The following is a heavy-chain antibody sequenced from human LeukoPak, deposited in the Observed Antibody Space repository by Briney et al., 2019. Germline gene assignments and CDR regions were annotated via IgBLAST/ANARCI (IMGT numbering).Heavy chain of an antibody. CDR1: GASISNYY. Sequence: KTSETLSLTCTVSGASISNYYWTWIRQPAGKGLEWIGRMYSTGSTIYNPSLKSRVTMSVDTSKNQFSLTLSSVTAADTAVYYCARTRTYYMDVWAKGTTVTVSS. V-gene: IGHV4-4*07. CDR2: MYSTGST. J-gene: IGHJ6*03. CDR3: ARTRTYYMDV.